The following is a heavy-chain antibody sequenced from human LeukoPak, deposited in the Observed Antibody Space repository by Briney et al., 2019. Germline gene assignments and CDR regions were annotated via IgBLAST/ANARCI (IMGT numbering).Heavy chain of an antibody. D-gene: IGHD3-10*02. CDR1: GFTFSSFW. CDR3: TGVFGEYDVSDY. CDR2: IKKDGSQK. J-gene: IGHJ4*02. V-gene: IGHV3-7*03. Sequence: GGSLRLSCAASGFTFSSFWMSWVRQAPGKGLEWVANIKKDGSQKYYVDSVEGRFTISRDNAKNSLYLQMDSLRVDDTAVYYCTGVFGEYDVSDYWGQGTLVTVSS.